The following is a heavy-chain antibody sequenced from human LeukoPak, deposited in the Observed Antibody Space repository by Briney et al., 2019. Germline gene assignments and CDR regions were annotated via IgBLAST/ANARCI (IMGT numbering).Heavy chain of an antibody. D-gene: IGHD3-22*01. J-gene: IGHJ4*02. CDR1: GITLSNYG. V-gene: IGHV3-23*01. Sequence: GGSLRLSCAVSGITLSNYGMSWVRQAPGKGLEWVAGISDRGGRTNYADSVKGRFTISRDNPKNTLYLQMNSLRAEDTVVYFCAKRGVVIRVILVGFHKEAYYFDSWGQGALVTVSS. CDR2: ISDRGGRT. CDR3: AKRGVVIRVILVGFHKEAYYFDS.